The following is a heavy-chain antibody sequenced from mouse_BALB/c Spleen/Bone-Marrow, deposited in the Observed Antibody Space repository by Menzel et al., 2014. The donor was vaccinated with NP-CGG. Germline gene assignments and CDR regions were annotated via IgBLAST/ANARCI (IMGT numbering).Heavy chain of an antibody. CDR3: ARYGNYPMDY. CDR2: TSDGGSYT. V-gene: IGHV5-4*02. J-gene: IGHJ4*01. D-gene: IGHD2-1*01. CDR1: GFTFSDYY. Sequence: EAKVVESGGGLVKPGGSLKLSCAASGFTFSDYYMYWVRQTPEKRLEWVATTSDGGSYTYFPDSVKGRFTISRVNAKNNLYLQMSSLKSEDTAMYYCARYGNYPMDYWSQGASVTVSS.